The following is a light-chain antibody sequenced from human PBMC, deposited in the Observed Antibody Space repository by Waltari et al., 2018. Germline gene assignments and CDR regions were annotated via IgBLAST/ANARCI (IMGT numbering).Light chain of an antibody. CDR3: LQHNSYPLT. CDR2: AAT. CDR1: QGIGNY. J-gene: IGKJ4*01. V-gene: IGKV1-17*01. Sequence: DIQMTQSPSSLSASVGEAVTSTCRASQGIGNYLNWFQQKPGKAPKLLIYAATTLQSGVPSRFSGSGSGTEFTLTINSLQPEDFATYYCLQHNSYPLTFGGGTKVEIK.